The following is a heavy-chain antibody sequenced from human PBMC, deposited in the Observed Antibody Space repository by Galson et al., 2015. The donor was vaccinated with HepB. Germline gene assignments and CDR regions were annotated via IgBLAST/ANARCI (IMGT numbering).Heavy chain of an antibody. CDR2: ISGSGGSI. V-gene: IGHV3-23*01. CDR1: GLTFSTYA. Sequence: SLRLSCAASGLTFSTYAMSWVRQAPGKGLEWLSTISGSGGSIYYADSVKGRFAISRYNSKSTLYLQMHGLRAEDTAVYFRAKFFSGTYYLDAFDIWGHGTLVTVSS. CDR3: AKFFSGTYYLDAFDI. J-gene: IGHJ3*02. D-gene: IGHD1-26*01.